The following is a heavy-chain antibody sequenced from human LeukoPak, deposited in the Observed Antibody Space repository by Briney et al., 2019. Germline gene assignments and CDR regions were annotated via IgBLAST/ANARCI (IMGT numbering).Heavy chain of an antibody. D-gene: IGHD3-10*01. V-gene: IGHV4-34*01. CDR2: INHSGST. CDR3: ARRALDGSGRYYYYYYMDV. CDR1: GESFSGYY. Sequence: PSETLSLTCAVYGESFSGYYWSWIRQPPGKGLEWIGEINHSGSTNYNPSLKSRVTISVDTSKNQFSLKLSSVTAADTAVYYCARRALDGSGRYYYYYYMDVWGNGTTVTVSS. J-gene: IGHJ6*03.